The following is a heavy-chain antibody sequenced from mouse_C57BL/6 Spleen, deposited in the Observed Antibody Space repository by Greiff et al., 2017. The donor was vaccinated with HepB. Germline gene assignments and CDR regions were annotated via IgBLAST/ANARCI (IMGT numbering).Heavy chain of an antibody. D-gene: IGHD2-3*01. CDR2: INPSSGYT. Sequence: VQLQESGAELARPGASVKMSCKASGYTFTSYTMHWVKQRPGQGLEWIGYINPSSGYTKYNQKFKDKATLTADKSSSTAYMQLSSLTSEDSAVYYCASPFYDGYYDYAMDYWGQGTSVTVSS. V-gene: IGHV1-4*01. J-gene: IGHJ4*01. CDR3: ASPFYDGYYDYAMDY. CDR1: GYTFTSYT.